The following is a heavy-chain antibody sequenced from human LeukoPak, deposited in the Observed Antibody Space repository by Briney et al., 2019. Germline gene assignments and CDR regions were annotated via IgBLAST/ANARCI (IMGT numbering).Heavy chain of an antibody. CDR3: ARHGYCSSTTCYSYFDY. V-gene: IGHV4-39*01. D-gene: IGHD2-2*03. CDR2: IYYSGST. Sequence: AETLSLTCTVSGGSISSSSYYGGWSRQPPGKGLEWIVSIYYSGSTYYNPSLKSRVTISVDTSKNQFSLKLSSVTAADTAVYYCARHGYCSSTTCYSYFDYWGQGTLVTVSS. J-gene: IGHJ4*02. CDR1: GGSISSSSYY.